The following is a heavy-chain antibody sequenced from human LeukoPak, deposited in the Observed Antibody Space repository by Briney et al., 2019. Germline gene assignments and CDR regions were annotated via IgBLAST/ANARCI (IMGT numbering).Heavy chain of an antibody. CDR3: ARRGASGNWFDP. Sequence: SETLSLTCAVYGGSFSGYYWSWIRQPPGKGLEWIGEINHSGSTNYNPSLKSRVTISVDTSKNQFSLKLSSVTAADTAVYYCARRGASGNWFDPWGQGTLVTVSS. D-gene: IGHD1-26*01. V-gene: IGHV4-34*01. CDR1: GGSFSGYY. J-gene: IGHJ5*02. CDR2: INHSGST.